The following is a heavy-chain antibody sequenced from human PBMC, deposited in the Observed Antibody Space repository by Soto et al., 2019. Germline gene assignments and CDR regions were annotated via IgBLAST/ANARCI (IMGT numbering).Heavy chain of an antibody. CDR2: INGRSNYV. CDR3: AIDDGVVGSSSAFDH. CDR1: GFTFSTYT. V-gene: IGHV3-21*01. D-gene: IGHD1-26*01. Sequence: EVQVVESGGGLVKPGGSLRLSCVFSGFTFSTYTMNWVRQAPGKGLEWVSSINGRSNYVYYADSVKGRFTISRDNAKNSLYLQMNRLRGEDTAIYYCAIDDGVVGSSSAFDHWGLGTLVTVSS. J-gene: IGHJ4*02.